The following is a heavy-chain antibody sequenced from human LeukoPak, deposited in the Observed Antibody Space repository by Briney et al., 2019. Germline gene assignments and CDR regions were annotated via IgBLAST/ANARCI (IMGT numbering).Heavy chain of an antibody. Sequence: PSETLSLTCAVYGGSFSGYYWSWIRQPPGKGLEWIGEINHSGSTNYNPSLKSRVTISVDTSKNQFSLKLSSVTAADTAVYYCARDVPVTHSLDYWGQGTLVTVSS. CDR3: ARDVPVTHSLDY. D-gene: IGHD4-17*01. J-gene: IGHJ4*02. CDR1: GGSFSGYY. CDR2: INHSGST. V-gene: IGHV4-34*01.